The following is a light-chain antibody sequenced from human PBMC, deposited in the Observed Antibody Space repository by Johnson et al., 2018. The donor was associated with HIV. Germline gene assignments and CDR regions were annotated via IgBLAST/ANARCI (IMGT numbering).Light chain of an antibody. J-gene: IGLJ1*01. CDR2: ENN. CDR1: SSNIGNNY. V-gene: IGLV1-51*02. CDR3: GTWDSSLSAYV. Sequence: QPVLTQPPSVSAAPGQKVTISCSGSSSNIGNNYVFWYQHLPGAAPKLLIYENNKRPSGIPDRFSGSKSGTSATLGITGLLPGDEADYYCGTWDSSLSAYVFGTGTKVTVL.